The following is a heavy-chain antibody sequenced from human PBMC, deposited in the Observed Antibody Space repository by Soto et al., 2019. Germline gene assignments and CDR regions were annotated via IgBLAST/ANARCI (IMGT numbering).Heavy chain of an antibody. D-gene: IGHD1-1*01. J-gene: IGHJ6*03. V-gene: IGHV5-51*01. CDR3: ARHSELEASDYYYYMEV. CDR2: IYPGDSDT. Sequence: PGESLKVSCRGSGYSCTSYWIRWVRQMPGKGLEWMGIIYPGDSDTRYSPSFQGQVTTSADKSISTAYLQWSSLKASDTAMYYCARHSELEASDYYYYMEVWGKGTTVTVSS. CDR1: GYSCTSYW.